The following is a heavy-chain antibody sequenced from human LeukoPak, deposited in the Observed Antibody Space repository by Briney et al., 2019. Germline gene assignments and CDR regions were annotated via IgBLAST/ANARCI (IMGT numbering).Heavy chain of an antibody. J-gene: IGHJ4*02. CDR1: GFPFSTYT. CDR2: ISSSSSYI. V-gene: IGHV3-21*01. D-gene: IGHD2-8*02. CDR3: ARDRRYFDTGGLGGPDY. Sequence: GGSLRLSCAASGFPFSTYTMNWVRQAPGKGLEWVSSISSSSSYIYYTDSMKGRFTISRDNAKNSLYLQMNNLRAEDTAVYYCARDRRYFDTGGLGGPDYWGQGTLVTVSS.